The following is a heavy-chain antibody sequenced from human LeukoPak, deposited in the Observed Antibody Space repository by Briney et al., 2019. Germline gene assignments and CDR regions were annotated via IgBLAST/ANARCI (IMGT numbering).Heavy chain of an antibody. CDR1: GGSISSGGYY. CDR3: ARSLVPAAYLSPDLWYFDL. CDR2: IYYSGST. J-gene: IGHJ2*01. V-gene: IGHV4-31*03. D-gene: IGHD2-2*01. Sequence: SQTLSLTCTVSGGSISSGGYYWSWIRQHPGKGLEWIVYIYYSGSTYYNPSLKSRVTISVYTSKNQFSLKLSSVTAADTAVYYSARSLVPAAYLSPDLWYFDLWGRGTLVTVSS.